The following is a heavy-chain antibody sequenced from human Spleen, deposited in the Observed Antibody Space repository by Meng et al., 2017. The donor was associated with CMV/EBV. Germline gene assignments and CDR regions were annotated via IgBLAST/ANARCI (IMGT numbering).Heavy chain of an antibody. CDR3: GRDLSGERDH. CDR2: ISGSGGST. J-gene: IGHJ4*02. CDR1: GFTFSSYA. Sequence: QVVESGGGLVQPGGSLRLSCAASGFTFSSYAMSWVRQGPGKGLEWVSAISGSGGSTYYADSVKGRFTISRDNARNTLYLQMDSLRADDSAVYYCGRDLSGERDHWGQGTLVTVSS. V-gene: IGHV3-23*04. D-gene: IGHD1-26*01.